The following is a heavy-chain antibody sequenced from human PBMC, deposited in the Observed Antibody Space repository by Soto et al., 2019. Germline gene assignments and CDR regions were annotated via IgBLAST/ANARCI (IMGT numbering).Heavy chain of an antibody. J-gene: IGHJ5*02. Sequence: SETLSLTCTVSGGSISSSSYYWGWIRQPPGKGLEWIGSIYYSGSTYYNPSLKSRVTISVDTSKNQFSLKLSSVTAADTAVYYCARLVVTAILAPAPWGQGTLVT. CDR3: ARLVVTAILAPAP. CDR2: IYYSGST. V-gene: IGHV4-39*01. D-gene: IGHD2-21*02. CDR1: GGSISSSSYY.